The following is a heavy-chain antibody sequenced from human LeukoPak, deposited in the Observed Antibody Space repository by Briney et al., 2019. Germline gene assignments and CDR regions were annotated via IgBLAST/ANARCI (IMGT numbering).Heavy chain of an antibody. J-gene: IGHJ4*02. CDR1: GFTVSSNY. CDR2: IWYDGSNK. Sequence: GGSLRLSCAASGFTVSSNYMSWVRQAPGKGLEWVAVIWYDGSNKYYADSVKGRFTISRDNSKNTLYLQMNSLRAEDTAVYYCARGSYDFWSGYYTYYFDYWGQGTLVTVSS. D-gene: IGHD3-3*01. V-gene: IGHV3-33*08. CDR3: ARGSYDFWSGYYTYYFDY.